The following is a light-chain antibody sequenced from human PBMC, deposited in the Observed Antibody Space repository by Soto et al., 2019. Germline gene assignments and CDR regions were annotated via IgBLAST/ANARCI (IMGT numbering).Light chain of an antibody. J-gene: IGKJ2*01. V-gene: IGKV3-20*01. Sequence: ELVLTQSPGTLPLSPGERATLSCRASQSVSSSYLAWYQQKPGLAPRLLIYGASSRDAGIPDRFSGSGSGSDFNLTISSLEPEDFAVYYCQQYGSSPYTVGQGTKLASK. CDR3: QQYGSSPYT. CDR1: QSVSSSY. CDR2: GAS.